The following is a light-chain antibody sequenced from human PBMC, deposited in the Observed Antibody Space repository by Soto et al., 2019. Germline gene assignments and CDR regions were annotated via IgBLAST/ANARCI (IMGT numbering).Light chain of an antibody. J-gene: IGKJ1*01. CDR1: QSVLYSSSNKNY. Sequence: DIVMTQSPDSLAVSLGERATINCRSSQSVLYSSSNKNYLAWYQQKPGQPPKLLIYWASTWESGVPDRFSGSGSGKHVTLAISSLEAEDVAVYYCQQYCSSPWTFGQGTKVEIK. CDR2: WAS. V-gene: IGKV4-1*01. CDR3: QQYCSSPWT.